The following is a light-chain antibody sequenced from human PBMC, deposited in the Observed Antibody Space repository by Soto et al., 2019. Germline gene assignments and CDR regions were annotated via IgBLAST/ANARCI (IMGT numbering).Light chain of an antibody. CDR1: SSDVGGYKY. CDR3: SSYASSSLLV. J-gene: IGLJ2*01. V-gene: IGLV2-14*01. Sequence: QSALTQPASVSGSPGQSITIACTGTSSDVGGYKYVSWYQQLPGKAPKLMIYEVSNRPSGVSNRFSGSKSGNTASLTISGLQAKDEADYYCSSYASSSLLVFGGGTKLTVL. CDR2: EVS.